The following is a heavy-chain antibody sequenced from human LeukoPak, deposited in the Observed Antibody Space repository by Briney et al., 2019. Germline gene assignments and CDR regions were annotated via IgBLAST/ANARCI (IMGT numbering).Heavy chain of an antibody. J-gene: IGHJ6*03. CDR1: GGSISSGSYY. V-gene: IGHV4-61*02. D-gene: IGHD5-12*01. CDR3: ARDLNYSGYDHYYYMDV. Sequence: PSQTLSLTCTVSGGSISSGSYYWSWIRQPAGKGLEWIGRIYTSGSTNYNPSLKSRVTISVDTSKNQFSLKLSSVTAADTAVYYCARDLNYSGYDHYYYMDVWGKGTTVTISS. CDR2: IYTSGST.